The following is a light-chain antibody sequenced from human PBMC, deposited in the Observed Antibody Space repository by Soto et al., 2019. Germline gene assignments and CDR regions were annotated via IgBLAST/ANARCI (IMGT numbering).Light chain of an antibody. CDR2: EGT. J-gene: IGLJ2*01. CDR3: CSYVATNRVL. V-gene: IGLV2-23*01. Sequence: QSALTQPASVSGSPGQSITISCTGTSSDVGSHNLVSWYQQHPGKAPKLMIYEGTKRPSGVSNRFSGSKSGNTASLTISGLQAEDESDYYCCSYVATNRVLFGGGTKVTVL. CDR1: SSDVGSHNL.